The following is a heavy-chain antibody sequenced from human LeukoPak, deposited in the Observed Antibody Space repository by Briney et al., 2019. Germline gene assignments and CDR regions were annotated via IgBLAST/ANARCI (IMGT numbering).Heavy chain of an antibody. Sequence: GGSLRLSCAASGFTFSSYEMNWVRQAPGKGLEWVSYISSSGSTIYYADSVKGRFTISRDNAKNTLYLQMNSLRAEDTAVYYCAKDGSGYDFDYWGQGTLVTVSS. CDR1: GFTFSSYE. V-gene: IGHV3-48*03. CDR2: ISSSGSTI. J-gene: IGHJ4*02. CDR3: AKDGSGYDFDY. D-gene: IGHD3-22*01.